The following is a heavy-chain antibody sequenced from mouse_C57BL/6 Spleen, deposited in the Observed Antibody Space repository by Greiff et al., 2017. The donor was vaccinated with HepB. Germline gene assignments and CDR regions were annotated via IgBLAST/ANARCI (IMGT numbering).Heavy chain of an antibody. CDR1: GYTFTDYY. D-gene: IGHD2-4*01. J-gene: IGHJ4*01. CDR3: ARAMITSHYYAIDY. CDR2: IYPGSGNT. Sequence: VHLVESGAELVRPGASVKLSCKASGYTFTDYYINWVKQRPGQGLEWIARIYPGSGNTYYNEKFKGKATLTAEKSSSTAYMQLSSLTSEDAAVYFCARAMITSHYYAIDYWGQGTSVTVSS. V-gene: IGHV1-76*01.